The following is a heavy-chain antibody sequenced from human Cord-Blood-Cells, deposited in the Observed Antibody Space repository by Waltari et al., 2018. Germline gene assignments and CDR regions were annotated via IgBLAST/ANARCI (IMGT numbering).Heavy chain of an antibody. V-gene: IGHV3-53*01. J-gene: IGHJ3*02. D-gene: IGHD2-2*01. CDR2: MYGWGST. CDR3: AGGFCSSTSCDAFGI. CDR1: ALTVSSND. Sequence: EVQLVESGGGLIQPGGSLGLSCAASALTVSSNDMSWVRQARGKGRGWGSVMYGWGSTYYGDSVKGRLTNSRDKTKKTLYLRMNSLGPGDTAVYYCAGGFCSSTSCDAFGIWGQGTMVTVSS.